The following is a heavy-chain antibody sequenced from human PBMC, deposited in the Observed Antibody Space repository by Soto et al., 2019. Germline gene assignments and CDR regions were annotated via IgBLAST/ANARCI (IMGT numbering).Heavy chain of an antibody. CDR2: IYASGST. J-gene: IGHJ4*02. Sequence: SETLSLTCSVSGGSISPYYWSWIRQPAGKGLEWIGRIYASGSTNYNPSLKSLVTMSVATSKNQFSLKLTSVTAADTAKYYCARGGMVIIPTATAFDYWGQGTLVTVSS. CDR1: GGSISPYY. V-gene: IGHV4-4*07. CDR3: ARGGMVIIPTATAFDY. D-gene: IGHD1-1*01.